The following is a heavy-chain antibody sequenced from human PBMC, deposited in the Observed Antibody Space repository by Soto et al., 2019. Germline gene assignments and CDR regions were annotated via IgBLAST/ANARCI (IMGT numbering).Heavy chain of an antibody. J-gene: IGHJ4*02. CDR2: ISYDGSNK. CDR3: ARFGQGLSIDY. CDR1: GFTFSSYA. Sequence: QAQLVESGGGVVQPGRSLRLSCAASGFTFSSYAMHWVRQAPGKGLEWVAVISYDGSNKYYADSVKGRFTISRDNSKNTLYLQMNSLRAEDTAVYYCARFGQGLSIDYWGQGTLVTVSS. V-gene: IGHV3-30-3*01. D-gene: IGHD6-19*01.